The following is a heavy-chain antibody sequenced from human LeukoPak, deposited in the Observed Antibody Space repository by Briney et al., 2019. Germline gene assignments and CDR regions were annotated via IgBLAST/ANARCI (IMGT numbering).Heavy chain of an antibody. CDR1: GGSFSGYY. J-gene: IGHJ5*02. CDR3: ARARQSGIAASNRLWFDP. Sequence: SETLSLTCAVYGGSFSGYYWSWIRQPPGKWLEWIGEINHSGSTNYNPSLKSRVTISVDTSKNQCSLKLSSVTAADTAVYYCARARQSGIAASNRLWFDPWGQGTLVTVSS. V-gene: IGHV4-34*01. CDR2: INHSGST. D-gene: IGHD6-13*01.